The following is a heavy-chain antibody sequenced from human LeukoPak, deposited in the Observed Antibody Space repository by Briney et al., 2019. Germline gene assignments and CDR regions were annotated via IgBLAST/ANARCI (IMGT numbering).Heavy chain of an antibody. CDR1: GYTFTSYG. CDR3: AGSPYYYDSGPEYYFDY. V-gene: IGHV1-69*13. D-gene: IGHD3-22*01. CDR2: IIPIFGTA. J-gene: IGHJ4*02. Sequence: GASVKVSCKASGYTFTSYGISWVRQAPGQGLEWMGGIIPIFGTANYAQKFQGRVTITADESTSTAYMELSSLRSEDTAVYYCAGSPYYYDSGPEYYFDYWGQGTLVTVSS.